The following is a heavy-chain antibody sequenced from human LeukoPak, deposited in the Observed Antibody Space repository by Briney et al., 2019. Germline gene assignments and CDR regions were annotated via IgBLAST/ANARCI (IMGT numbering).Heavy chain of an antibody. CDR3: ARAVHYYDSSGYYQDAFDI. CDR2: INPSGGST. CDR1: GYTFTSYY. V-gene: IGHV1-46*01. Sequence: ASVKVSCKASGYTFTSYYMHWVRQAPRQGLEWMGIINPSGGSTSYAQKFQGRVTMTRDTSTSTVYMELSSLRSEDTAVYYCARAVHYYDSSGYYQDAFDIWDQGTMVTVSS. J-gene: IGHJ3*02. D-gene: IGHD3-22*01.